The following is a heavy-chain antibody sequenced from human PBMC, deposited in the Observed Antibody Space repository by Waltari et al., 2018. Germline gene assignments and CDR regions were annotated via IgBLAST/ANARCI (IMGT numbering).Heavy chain of an antibody. CDR3: ARGEVYYGDYFDY. CDR1: GGSISSGGYS. Sequence: LQLQESGSGLEKPSQTLSLTCDVSGGSISSGGYSCRWLRQPPGKGLECTGYIYQSGSTYYNPSLKSRVTISVDRSKNQFSLKLSSVTAADTAVYYCARGEVYYGDYFDYWGQGTLVTVSS. D-gene: IGHD4-17*01. J-gene: IGHJ4*02. CDR2: IYQSGST. V-gene: IGHV4-30-2*01.